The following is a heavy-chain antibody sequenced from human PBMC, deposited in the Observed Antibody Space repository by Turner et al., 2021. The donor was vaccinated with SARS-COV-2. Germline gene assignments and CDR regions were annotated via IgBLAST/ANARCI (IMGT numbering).Heavy chain of an antibody. CDR3: EKDMTRIAAFFDY. CDR2: ISWNSGSK. CDR1: GFIFDDYA. Sequence: EVRLVESGGGLEQPATSLRLSGAAPGFIFDDYAMHWVRQAPGKGLEWGSCISWNSGSKGYADSVKSRFTISRDNAKNSLYLQMNRLSAEDTAFYYCEKDMTRIAAFFDYWGQGTLVTVSS. D-gene: IGHD6-13*01. J-gene: IGHJ4*02. V-gene: IGHV3-9*01.